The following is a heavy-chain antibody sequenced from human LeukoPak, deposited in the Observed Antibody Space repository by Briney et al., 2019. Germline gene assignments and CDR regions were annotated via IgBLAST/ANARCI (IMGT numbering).Heavy chain of an antibody. Sequence: QSGGSLRLSCAASGFALSTNYMTWVRQAPGKGLEWVSAISGSGGSTYYADSVKGRFTISRDNSKNTLYLQMNSLRAEDTAVYYXXXXSDIVATSDYYFDYWGQGTLVTVSS. V-gene: IGHV3-23*01. CDR1: GFALSTNY. CDR3: XXXSDIVATSDYYFDY. J-gene: IGHJ4*02. D-gene: IGHD5-12*01. CDR2: ISGSGGST.